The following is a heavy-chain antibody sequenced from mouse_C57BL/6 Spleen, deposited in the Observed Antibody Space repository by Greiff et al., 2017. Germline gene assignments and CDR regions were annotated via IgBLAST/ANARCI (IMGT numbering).Heavy chain of an antibody. CDR2: FYPGSGSI. D-gene: IGHD2-5*01. CDR3: ARHEDPYYSSHWYFDV. J-gene: IGHJ1*03. CDR1: GYTFTEYT. Sequence: VKLQESGAELVKPGASVKLSCKASGYTFTEYTIHWVKQRSGQGLEWIGWFYPGSGSIKYNEKFKDKATLTADKSSSTVYMELSRLTSEDSAVYFCARHEDPYYSSHWYFDVWGTGTTVTVSS. V-gene: IGHV1-62-2*01.